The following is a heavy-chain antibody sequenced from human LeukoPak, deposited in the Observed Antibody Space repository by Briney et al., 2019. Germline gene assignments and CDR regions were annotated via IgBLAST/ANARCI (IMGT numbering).Heavy chain of an antibody. Sequence: PGGSLRLSCAASGFTFSDYYMSWIRQAPGKGLEWVSYISSSGSTIYYADSVKGRFTISRDNAKNSLYLQMNSLRAEDTAVYYCARGTVRISDLTREQWLVAIDYWGQGTLVTVSS. J-gene: IGHJ4*02. D-gene: IGHD6-19*01. CDR1: GFTFSDYY. CDR3: ARGTVRISDLTREQWLVAIDY. CDR2: ISSSGSTI. V-gene: IGHV3-11*04.